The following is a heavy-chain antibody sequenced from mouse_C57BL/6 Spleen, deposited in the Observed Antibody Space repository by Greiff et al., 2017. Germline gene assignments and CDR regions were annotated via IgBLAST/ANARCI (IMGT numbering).Heavy chain of an antibody. V-gene: IGHV1-53*01. J-gene: IGHJ3*01. CDR1: GYTFTSYW. Sequence: LQPGTELVKPGASVKLSCKASGYTFTSYWMHWVKQRPGQGLEWIGNINPSNGGTNYNEKFKSKATLTVDKSSSTAYMQLSSLTSEDSAVYYCARLSLGSSWFAYWGQGTLVTVSA. CDR2: INPSNGGT. CDR3: ARLSLGSSWFAY. D-gene: IGHD1-1*02.